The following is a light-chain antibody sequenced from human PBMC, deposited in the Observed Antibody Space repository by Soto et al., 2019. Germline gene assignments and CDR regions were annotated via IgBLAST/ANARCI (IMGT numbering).Light chain of an antibody. Sequence: ETVLPQSPDTLSLSPGASATLSGRASQTVSNNYLAWYQHKPGQAPRLLIFDLSSRATGIPDRFSGSGSGTDFTLTISRLEPEDFALYYCQQYGNSPMTFGQGTRLEIK. CDR3: QQYGNSPMT. V-gene: IGKV3-20*01. CDR1: QTVSNNY. CDR2: DLS. J-gene: IGKJ5*01.